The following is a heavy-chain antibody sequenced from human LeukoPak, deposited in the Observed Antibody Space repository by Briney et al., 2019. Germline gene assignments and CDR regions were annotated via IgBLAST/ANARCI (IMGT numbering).Heavy chain of an antibody. J-gene: IGHJ6*03. CDR3: AIVSDCSGTTCYTAYSYYYYMDV. CDR1: GFTFYAFW. D-gene: IGHD2-2*02. V-gene: IGHV3-15*01. CDR2: IKSKTDGGTT. Sequence: PGGSLRLSCAASGFTFYAFWMSWVRQTPGKGLEWVGLIKSKTDGGTTDYSAPVKGRFTISRDDSQNTLFLQMDSLTTEDTATYYCAIVSDCSGTTCYTAYSYYYYMDVWGRGTTVTVSS.